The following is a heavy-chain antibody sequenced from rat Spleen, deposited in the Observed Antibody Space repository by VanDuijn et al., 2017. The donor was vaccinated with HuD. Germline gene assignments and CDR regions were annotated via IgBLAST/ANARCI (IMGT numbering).Heavy chain of an antibody. D-gene: IGHD1-1*01. J-gene: IGHJ2*01. Sequence: EVQLVESGGGLVQPGRSMNLSCAASGFTFSDFYMAWVRQAPTKGLEWVASISSSGGNTYYRDSVKGRLTISRDNAKSTLYLQMDSLRSEDTATYYCARHCSGDWGQGVMVTVSS. V-gene: IGHV5-25*01. CDR1: GFTFSDFY. CDR2: ISSSGGNT. CDR3: ARHCSGD.